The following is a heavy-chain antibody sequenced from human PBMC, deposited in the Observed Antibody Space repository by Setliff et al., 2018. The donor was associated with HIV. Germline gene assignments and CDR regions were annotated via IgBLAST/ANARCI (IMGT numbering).Heavy chain of an antibody. Sequence: GGSLRLSCAASGFTFSSYAMSWVRQAPGKGLEWVSAISGSGGSTYYADSVKGRFTISRDNSKNTLYLQMNSLRAEDTAVYYCACANAYYTARIGSSWGKGTTVTVSS. J-gene: IGHJ6*04. CDR1: GFTFSSYA. V-gene: IGHV3-23*01. CDR2: ISGSGGST. D-gene: IGHD3-3*01. CDR3: ACANAYYTARIGSS.